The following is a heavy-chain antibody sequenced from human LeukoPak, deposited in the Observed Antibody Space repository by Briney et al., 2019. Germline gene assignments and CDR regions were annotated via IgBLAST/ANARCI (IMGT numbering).Heavy chain of an antibody. CDR3: ARQTFGGVIGPYYYCMDV. CDR1: GGSISSSSRY. Sequence: SETLSLTCTVSGGSISSSSRYWGWIRQPPGKGLEWIGSIYYSGTTYYSPSLKSRVTISVDTSKNQFSLKLSSVTAADTAVYYCARQTFGGVIGPYYYCMDVWGKGTTVTVSS. D-gene: IGHD3-16*02. CDR2: IYYSGTT. J-gene: IGHJ6*03. V-gene: IGHV4-39*01.